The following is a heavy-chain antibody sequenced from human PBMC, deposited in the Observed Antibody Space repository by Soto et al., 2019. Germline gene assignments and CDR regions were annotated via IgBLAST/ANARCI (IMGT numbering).Heavy chain of an antibody. CDR2: IYNSGST. D-gene: IGHD3-10*01. CDR3: ASMGYHYGSGSYPLDY. V-gene: IGHV4-59*08. J-gene: IGHJ4*02. Sequence: SETLSLTCTVSGGTISSYSWTWIRQPPGKGLEWIGFIYNSGSTHYNPSLRSRVTISVDTSKNQFSLKLRSVTAADTAVYYCASMGYHYGSGSYPLDYWGQGTLVTVS. CDR1: GGTISSYS.